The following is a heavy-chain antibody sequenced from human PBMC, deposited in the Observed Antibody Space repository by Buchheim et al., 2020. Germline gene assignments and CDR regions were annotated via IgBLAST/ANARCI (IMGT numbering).Heavy chain of an antibody. D-gene: IGHD3-3*01. CDR3: ARAPDHDFWSAPGEY. Sequence: QVQLVESGGGVVQPGTSLRLSCAASGFTFTGYGMHWVRQAPGKGLEWVTVIWYDGSSKYYADSVKGRFTISRDNSTKMLYLQMNSLRAEDTAVYYCARAPDHDFWSAPGEYWGQGTL. CDR2: IWYDGSSK. CDR1: GFTFTGYG. J-gene: IGHJ4*02. V-gene: IGHV3-33*01.